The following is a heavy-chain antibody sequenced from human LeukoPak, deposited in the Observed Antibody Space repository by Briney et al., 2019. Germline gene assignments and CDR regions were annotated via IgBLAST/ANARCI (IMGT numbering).Heavy chain of an antibody. CDR1: GFTFSSYA. D-gene: IGHD5-24*01. V-gene: IGHV3-23*01. Sequence: GASLRLSCAASGFTFSSYAMSWVRQAPGKGLEWVSAISGSGGSPYYADSVKGRFTISRDNSKNTLYLQMNSLRAEDTAVYYCAKDRRGWLQSNFDYWGQGTLVTVSS. J-gene: IGHJ4*02. CDR2: ISGSGGSP. CDR3: AKDRRGWLQSNFDY.